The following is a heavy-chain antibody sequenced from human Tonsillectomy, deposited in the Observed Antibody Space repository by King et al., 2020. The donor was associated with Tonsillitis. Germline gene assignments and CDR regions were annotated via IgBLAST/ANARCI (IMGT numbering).Heavy chain of an antibody. J-gene: IGHJ3*01. CDR1: EFSFNLYS. D-gene: IGHD6-13*01. CDR2: LSYDGSNT. V-gene: IGHV3-30-3*01. CDR3: ARDPDYSTSRRKDAFDF. Sequence: VQLVESGGGVVQPGRSLRLSCEAFEFSFNLYSIHWVRQAPGKGLDLLAVLSYDGSNTYYADSVNGRFTISRDNSKNTLYLQMNSLRPEATAVFYCARDPDYSTSRRKDAFDFWGQGTLVTVSS.